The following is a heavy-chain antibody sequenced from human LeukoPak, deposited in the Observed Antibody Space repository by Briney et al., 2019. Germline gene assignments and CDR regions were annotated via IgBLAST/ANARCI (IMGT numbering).Heavy chain of an antibody. CDR2: IYYSGST. CDR1: GGSISSGGYY. CDR3: ARGGDTAPLNFRMDLHDAFDI. Sequence: SSETLSLTCTVSGGSISSGGYYWSWIRQPPGKGLEWIGYIYYSGSTNYNPSLKSRVTISVDTSKNQFSLKLSSVTAADTAVYYCARGGDTAPLNFRMDLHDAFDIWGQGTMVTVSS. V-gene: IGHV4-61*08. J-gene: IGHJ3*02. D-gene: IGHD2/OR15-2a*01.